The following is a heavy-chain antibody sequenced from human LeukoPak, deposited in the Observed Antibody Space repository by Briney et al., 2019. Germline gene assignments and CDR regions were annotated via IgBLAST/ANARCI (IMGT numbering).Heavy chain of an antibody. CDR1: GYTFTGYY. CDR2: INPNSGGT. D-gene: IGHD3-10*01. J-gene: IGHJ4*02. Sequence: ASVKVSCKASGYTFTGYYMHWVRQGPGQGLEWMGWINPNSGGTNYAQKFQGRVTMTRDTSISTAYMELSRLRSDDTAVYYCARAVDYYGSGSYYNPLDYWGQGTLVTVSS. CDR3: ARAVDYYGSGSYYNPLDY. V-gene: IGHV1-2*02.